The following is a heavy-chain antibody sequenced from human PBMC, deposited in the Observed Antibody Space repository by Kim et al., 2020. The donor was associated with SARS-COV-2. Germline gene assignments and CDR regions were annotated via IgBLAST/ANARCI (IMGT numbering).Heavy chain of an antibody. CDR2: ISFSGGST. J-gene: IGHJ5*02. V-gene: IGHV3-23*01. CDR1: GFTFSRYA. CDR3: AKGGPAAIEGQNWFDP. D-gene: IGHD2-2*02. Sequence: GGSLRLSCAASGFTFSRYAMSWVRQAPGKGLEWVSGISFSGGSTYYADSVKGRFTISRDNSKNTLYLQMNSLRAEDTAVYYCAKGGPAAIEGQNWFDPWGQGTLVTVSS.